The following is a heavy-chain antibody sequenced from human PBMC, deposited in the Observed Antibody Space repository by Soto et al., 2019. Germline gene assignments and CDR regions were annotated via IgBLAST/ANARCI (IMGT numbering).Heavy chain of an antibody. CDR2: TYYRSKWYS. Sequence: SQTLSHTCVISGDSVSSKSAGWNWIRQSPSRGLEWLGRTYYRSKWYSEYAVSVKGRITINPDTSKNQFSLQLNSVTPEDTALYYCARAGQWLFDYWGQGTLVTVSS. D-gene: IGHD6-19*01. J-gene: IGHJ4*02. CDR1: GDSVSSKSAG. V-gene: IGHV6-1*01. CDR3: ARAGQWLFDY.